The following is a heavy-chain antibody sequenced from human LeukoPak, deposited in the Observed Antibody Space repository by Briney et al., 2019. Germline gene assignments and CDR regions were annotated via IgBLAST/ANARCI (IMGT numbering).Heavy chain of an antibody. Sequence: SVKVSCKASGGTFSSCAISWVRQAPGQGLEWMGRIIPILGIANYAQKFQGRVTITADKSTSTAYMELSSLRSEDTAVYYCARDLVVVNYHAFDIWGQGTMVTVSS. CDR1: GGTFSSCA. J-gene: IGHJ3*02. CDR2: IIPILGIA. V-gene: IGHV1-69*04. CDR3: ARDLVVVNYHAFDI. D-gene: IGHD3-22*01.